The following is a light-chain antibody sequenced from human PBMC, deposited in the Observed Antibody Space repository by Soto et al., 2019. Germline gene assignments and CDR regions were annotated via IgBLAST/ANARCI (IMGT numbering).Light chain of an antibody. Sequence: QSVLTQPPSASGTPGQRVTIPCSGGISNIGSNTVNWYRQLPGTAPKLLIYNNNERPSGVPDRFSGSKSGTSASLAISGLQSEDEADYYCAAWDDRLTGYVFAAGTKLTVL. CDR1: ISNIGSNT. CDR3: AAWDDRLTGYV. CDR2: NNN. V-gene: IGLV1-44*01. J-gene: IGLJ1*01.